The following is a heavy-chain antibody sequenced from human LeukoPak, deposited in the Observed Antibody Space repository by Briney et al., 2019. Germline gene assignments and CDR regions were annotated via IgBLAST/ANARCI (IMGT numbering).Heavy chain of an antibody. J-gene: IGHJ6*03. CDR2: IYDSGST. V-gene: IGHV4-59*01. D-gene: IGHD3-10*01. CDR1: GGSTSSYF. CDR3: ARDSGDLQMYYYMDV. Sequence: SETLSLTCTVSGGSTSSYFWSWIRQPPGKGLEWIGYIYDSGSTNYNPSLKSRVTISGDTSKNQFSLKLSSVTAADTAVYYCARDSGDLQMYYYMDVWGKGTTVTVSS.